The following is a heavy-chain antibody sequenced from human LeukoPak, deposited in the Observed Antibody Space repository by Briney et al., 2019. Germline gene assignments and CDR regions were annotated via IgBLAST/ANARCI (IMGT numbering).Heavy chain of an antibody. D-gene: IGHD1-26*01. CDR1: VGSISSGDYY. V-gene: IGHV4-30-4*01. CDR3: ARGRGELLYYGMDV. J-gene: IGHJ6*02. Sequence: WQTLSLTCTVSVGSISSGDYYWSWIRHPPGKCLEWIGYIYYRGSTYYNPSLKSRVTISVDTSKNQFSLKLSSVTASDTAVYYCARGRGELLYYGMDVWGQGTTVTVSS. CDR2: IYYRGST.